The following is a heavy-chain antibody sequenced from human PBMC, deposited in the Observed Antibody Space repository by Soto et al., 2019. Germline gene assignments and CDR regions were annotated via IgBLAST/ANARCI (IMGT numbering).Heavy chain of an antibody. CDR3: ARQMEDIVVVPAADLGRYYYMDV. CDR1: GVSISSSSYY. CDR2: IYYSGST. J-gene: IGHJ6*03. V-gene: IGHV4-39*01. D-gene: IGHD2-2*01. Sequence: SETLSLTCPVSGVSISSSSYYWGWIRQPPGKGLEWIGSIYYSGSTYYNPSLKSRVTISVDTSKNQFSLKLSSVTAADTAVYYCARQMEDIVVVPAADLGRYYYMDVWGKGTTVTVSS.